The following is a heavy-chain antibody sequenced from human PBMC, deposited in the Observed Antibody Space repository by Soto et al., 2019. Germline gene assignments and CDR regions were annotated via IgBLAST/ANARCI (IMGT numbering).Heavy chain of an antibody. J-gene: IGHJ3*01. D-gene: IGHD4-17*01. CDR1: GDSISRDNYW. CDR2: FPFKRGAST. CDR3: ARHSDDRCGPTECGFDV. V-gene: IGHV4-39*01. Sequence: SETLSLTCSVSGDSISRDNYWWGWIRQSPGMGPQWIGSFPFKRGASTLYNPSLESRVSISADTSNDQFSLTLTSVTAADTALYYCARHSDDRCGPTECGFDVWGQGTMVTVSS.